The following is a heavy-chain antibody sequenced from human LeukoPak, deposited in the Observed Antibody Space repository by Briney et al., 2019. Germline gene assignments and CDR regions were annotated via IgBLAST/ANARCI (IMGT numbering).Heavy chain of an antibody. CDR3: AVNGGFGDLEGYGMDV. CDR1: GGSFSVYY. D-gene: IGHD3-10*01. CDR2: INHSGST. V-gene: IGHV4-34*01. Sequence: SETLSLTCAVYGGSFSVYYWSWIRPPPGKGLGWIGEINHSGSTNYNPSLKSRVTISVDTSKNKFSLKLSSVNAADTAVYYCAVNGGFGDLEGYGMDVWGQGTTVTVSS. J-gene: IGHJ6*02.